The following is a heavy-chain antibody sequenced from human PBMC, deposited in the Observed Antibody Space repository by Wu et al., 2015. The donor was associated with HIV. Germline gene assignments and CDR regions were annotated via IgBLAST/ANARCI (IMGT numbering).Heavy chain of an antibody. D-gene: IGHD3-10*01. Sequence: QIRLVQSGPEMREPGASVRISCKASGYTFTAYYMQWVRQAPGQGLEWMGWINPNNGGTDYAQKFQGRVTMTRDTSISTVYMGLSGLSSDDTAVYYCCYGAGQIPLDYYFGMDVVGPRDHGDRFL. CDR3: CYGAGQIPLDYYFGMDV. CDR2: INPNNGGT. J-gene: IGHJ6*02. V-gene: IGHV1-2*02. CDR1: GYTFTAYY.